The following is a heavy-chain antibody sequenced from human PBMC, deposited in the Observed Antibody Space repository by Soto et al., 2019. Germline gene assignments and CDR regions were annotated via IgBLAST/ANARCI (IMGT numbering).Heavy chain of an antibody. CDR2: ISWNSGSI. V-gene: IGHV3-9*01. CDR1: GFTFDDYA. CDR3: AKDKSLGHSSGWYADAFDI. J-gene: IGHJ3*02. Sequence: EVQLVESGGGLVQPGRSLRLSCAASGFTFDDYAMHWVRQAPGKGLEWVSGISWNSGSIGYADSVKGRFTISRDNAKNSLYLQMNSLRADDTALYYCAKDKSLGHSSGWYADAFDIWGQGTMVTVSS. D-gene: IGHD6-19*01.